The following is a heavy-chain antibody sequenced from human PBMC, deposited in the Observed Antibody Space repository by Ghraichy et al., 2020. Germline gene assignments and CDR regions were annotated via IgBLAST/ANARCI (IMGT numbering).Heavy chain of an antibody. CDR1: KYTFTAYY. V-gene: IGHV1-2*06. Sequence: ASVKVSCKASKYTFTAYYLDWVRQAPGQGLEWMGRINPNSGDTTYAEMFQGRVTMTRDTSISTAYMELSSLGSGDTAIYYCARQQVVIGDVVSLSWFDPWGQGTLVTVSS. CDR3: ARQQVVIGDVVSLSWFDP. CDR2: INPNSGDT. D-gene: IGHD3-22*01. J-gene: IGHJ5*02.